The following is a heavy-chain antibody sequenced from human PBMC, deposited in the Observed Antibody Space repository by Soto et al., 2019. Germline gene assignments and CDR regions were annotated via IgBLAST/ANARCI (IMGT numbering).Heavy chain of an antibody. J-gene: IGHJ4*02. Sequence: EVQLVESGGGLVQTGGSLRLSCAASGFTFSAYWMSWVRQAPGKGLEWVANIKQAGSEKYYVDSVNGRFIISRDDAQNSLFLHVNSLRVEDTAVYYCAREKRANGYFDYWGQGTLVTVSS. D-gene: IGHD6-25*01. CDR1: GFTFSAYW. V-gene: IGHV3-7*01. CDR3: AREKRANGYFDY. CDR2: IKQAGSEK.